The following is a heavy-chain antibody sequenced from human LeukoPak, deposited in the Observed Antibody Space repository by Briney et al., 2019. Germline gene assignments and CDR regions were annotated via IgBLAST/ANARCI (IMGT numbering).Heavy chain of an antibody. Sequence: GGSLRLSCAASGFTLSSYDMHWVRQATGKGLEWVSAIGTAGDTYCPGSVKGRFTISRENAKNSLYLQMNSLRAGDTAVYYCARGPPSLDYSYMDVWGKGTTVTVSS. D-gene: IGHD6-6*01. CDR1: GFTLSSYD. V-gene: IGHV3-13*01. CDR3: ARGPPSLDYSYMDV. CDR2: IGTAGDT. J-gene: IGHJ6*03.